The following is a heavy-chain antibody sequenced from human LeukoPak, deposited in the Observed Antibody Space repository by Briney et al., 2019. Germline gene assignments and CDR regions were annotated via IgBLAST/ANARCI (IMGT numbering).Heavy chain of an antibody. V-gene: IGHV3-23*01. Sequence: VGSLSLSCAPSGLTLNNYVMTWVPQPPGKGLEWVSAITGSGGSTYYADPLKGRFTISRDNSKNTLYLQTNSLRDEDAAVYYGASRHYYYIDVWGKGTTVTVSS. CDR2: ITGSGGST. CDR1: GLTLNNYV. CDR3: ASRHYYYIDV. J-gene: IGHJ6*03.